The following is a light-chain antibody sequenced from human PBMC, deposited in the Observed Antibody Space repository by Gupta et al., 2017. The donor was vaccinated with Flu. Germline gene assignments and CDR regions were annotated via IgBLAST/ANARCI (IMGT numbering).Light chain of an antibody. CDR3: QQYGSSPLLT. J-gene: IGKJ4*01. CDR1: QSVSSSY. V-gene: IGKV3D-20*01. CDR2: DAS. Sequence: EIVLTQSPATLSLSPGERATLSCGASQSVSSSYLAWYQQKPGLAPRLLIYDASSRATGIPDRFSGSGYGTDFTLTISRREPEDFAVYYCQQYGSSPLLTFGGGTKVEIK.